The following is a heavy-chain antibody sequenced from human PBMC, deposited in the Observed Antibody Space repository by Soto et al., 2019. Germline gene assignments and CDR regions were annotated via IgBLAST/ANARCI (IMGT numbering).Heavy chain of an antibody. Sequence: PSETLSLTCAVSGGSISSGGYSWSWIRQPPGKGLEWIGYIYHSGSTYYNPSLKSRVTISVDRSKNQFSLKLSSVTAADTAVYYCARDPPFYWGQGTLVTVSS. CDR1: GGSISSGGYS. V-gene: IGHV4-30-2*01. CDR2: IYHSGST. CDR3: ARDPPFY. J-gene: IGHJ4*02.